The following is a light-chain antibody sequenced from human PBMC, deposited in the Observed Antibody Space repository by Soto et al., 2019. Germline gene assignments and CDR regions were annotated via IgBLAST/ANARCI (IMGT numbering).Light chain of an antibody. J-gene: IGKJ5*01. V-gene: IGKV3-20*01. CDR2: GTS. CDR3: QQYASSPIT. CDR1: QSVTSSY. Sequence: EIVLTQSPGTLSLSPGERAILSCRASQSVTSSYLAWYQQKPGQAPRLLIYGTSSRATGTPDRFSGSGSGTDFTLTISRLEPEDFAVYYCQQYASSPITFGQGTRLEIK.